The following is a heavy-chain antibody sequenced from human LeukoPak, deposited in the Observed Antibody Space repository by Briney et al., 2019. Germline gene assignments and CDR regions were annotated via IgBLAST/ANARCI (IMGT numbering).Heavy chain of an antibody. CDR2: IFYTGTT. J-gene: IGHJ4*02. CDR3: ARVFDS. Sequence: SETLSLTCTVSGGVVSTSDYYWGWIRQSPGKGLEWIGDIFYTGTTNYNPSLKSRATISLDTSKNQFSLRLTSVTAADTAVYFCARVFDSWGQGKLVTVSS. CDR1: GGVVSTSDYY. V-gene: IGHV4-39*07.